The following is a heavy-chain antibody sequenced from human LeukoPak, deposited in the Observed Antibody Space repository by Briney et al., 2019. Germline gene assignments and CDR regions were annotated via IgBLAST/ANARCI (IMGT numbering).Heavy chain of an antibody. CDR2: MNPNSANT. Sequence: ASVTVSRKSSGYTVTVYDVNWVRQASGQGLEWMGCMNPNSANTGYAQKFQGRVTMTRNTSINTAYMELSSLRSEDTAVYYCARRPPREQQLGKFFDYWGQGTLVTVSS. CDR3: ARRPPREQQLGKFFDY. D-gene: IGHD6-13*01. V-gene: IGHV1-8*01. CDR1: GYTVTVYD. J-gene: IGHJ4*02.